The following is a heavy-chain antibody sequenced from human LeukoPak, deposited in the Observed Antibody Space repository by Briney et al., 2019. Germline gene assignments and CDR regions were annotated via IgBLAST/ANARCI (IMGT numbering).Heavy chain of an antibody. J-gene: IGHJ6*02. V-gene: IGHV3-33*01. CDR2: IWYDGSNK. CDR3: ARGGGVIGNSYYYYGMDV. CDR1: GFTFSSYG. Sequence: QPGRSLRLSCAASGFTFSSYGMHWVRQAPDKGLEWVAVIWYDGSNKYYADSVKGRFTISRDNSKNTLYLQMNSLRAEDTAVYYCARGGGVIGNSYYYYGMDVWGQGTTVTVSS. D-gene: IGHD2-21*01.